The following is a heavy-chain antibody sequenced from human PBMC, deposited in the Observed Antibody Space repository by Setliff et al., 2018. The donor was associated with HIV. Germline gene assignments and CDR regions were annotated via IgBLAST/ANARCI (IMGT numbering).Heavy chain of an antibody. J-gene: IGHJ4*02. CDR1: GYTFTSYA. V-gene: IGHV1-3*01. D-gene: IGHD3-22*01. CDR2: INAGNGNT. Sequence: ASVKVSCKAPGYTFTSYAMHWVRQAPGQRLEWMGWINAGNGNTKYSQKFQGRVTITRDTSASTAYMELSSLRSEDTAVYYCATYHYYDSSAYYIDLYYLDYWGQGTLVTVSS. CDR3: ATYHYYDSSAYYIDLYYLDY.